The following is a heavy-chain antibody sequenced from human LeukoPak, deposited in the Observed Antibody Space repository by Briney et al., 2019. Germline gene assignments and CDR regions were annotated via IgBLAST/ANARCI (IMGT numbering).Heavy chain of an antibody. CDR1: GFTFSIYW. J-gene: IGHJ4*02. CDR3: ARVGGRYSPLGY. Sequence: GWSLRLSCAASGFTFSIYWMSWVRQAPGKGLEWVANIKQDGSEKYYVDSVKGRFTISRDNNKNSLFLQMTSLRAEDTAVYYCARVGGRYSPLGYWGQGTLVTVSS. D-gene: IGHD3-16*02. V-gene: IGHV3-7*01. CDR2: IKQDGSEK.